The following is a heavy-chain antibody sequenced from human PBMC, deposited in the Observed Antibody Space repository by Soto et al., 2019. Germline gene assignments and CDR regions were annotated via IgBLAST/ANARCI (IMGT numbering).Heavy chain of an antibody. D-gene: IGHD6-6*01. J-gene: IGHJ4*02. CDR3: ARYSYSSSCFDY. Sequence: QVQLLESGGGVVQPGRSLRLSCAASGFTFSSYGMHWVRQAPGKGLGWVAIIWYDGSNKYYADSVKGRFTISRDNSKNTLYLQMNSLRAGDTAVYYCARYSYSSSCFDYWGQGRLVAVSS. V-gene: IGHV3-33*01. CDR2: IWYDGSNK. CDR1: GFTFSSYG.